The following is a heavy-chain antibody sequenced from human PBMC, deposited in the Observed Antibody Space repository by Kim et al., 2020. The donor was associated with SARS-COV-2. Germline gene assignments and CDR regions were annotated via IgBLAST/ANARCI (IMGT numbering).Heavy chain of an antibody. CDR2: IYYSGST. Sequence: SETLSLTCTVSGGSISSSSYYWGWIRQPPGKGLEWIGSIYYSGSTYYNPSLKSRVTISVDTSKNQFSLKLSSVTAADTAVYYCARREYCSSTSCYDEPLQVWFDPWGQGTLVTVSS. V-gene: IGHV4-39*01. D-gene: IGHD2-2*01. CDR1: GGSISSSSYY. J-gene: IGHJ5*02. CDR3: ARREYCSSTSCYDEPLQVWFDP.